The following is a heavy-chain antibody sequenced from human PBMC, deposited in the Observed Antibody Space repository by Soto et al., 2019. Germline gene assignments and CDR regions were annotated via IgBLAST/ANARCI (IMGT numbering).Heavy chain of an antibody. CDR1: GFTFSSYA. V-gene: IGHV3-23*01. Sequence: GGSLRLSCAASGFTFSSYAMSWVRQAPGKGLEWVSAISGSGGSTYYADSVKGRFTISRDNSKNTLYLQMNSLRAEDTAVYYCAKQRGYYGSGSRDIYYYYYYYMDVWGKGTTVTVSS. J-gene: IGHJ6*03. CDR2: ISGSGGST. CDR3: AKQRGYYGSGSRDIYYYYYYYMDV. D-gene: IGHD3-10*01.